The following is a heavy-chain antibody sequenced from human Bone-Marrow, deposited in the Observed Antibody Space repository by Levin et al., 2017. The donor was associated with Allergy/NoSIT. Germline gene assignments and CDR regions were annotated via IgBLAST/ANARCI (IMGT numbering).Heavy chain of an antibody. Sequence: ASVKVSCKPSGYTFSSYGITWVRQAPGQGLEWMGWISANDGITNYAQKFQDRVTLTTDTSTSTAYMEVRSLRSDDTAVYYCARSMYSSDSPVEAYYFDYWGQGTLVTVSS. CDR1: GYTFSSYG. V-gene: IGHV1-18*01. CDR2: ISANDGIT. CDR3: ARSMYSSDSPVEAYYFDY. J-gene: IGHJ4*02. D-gene: IGHD3-22*01.